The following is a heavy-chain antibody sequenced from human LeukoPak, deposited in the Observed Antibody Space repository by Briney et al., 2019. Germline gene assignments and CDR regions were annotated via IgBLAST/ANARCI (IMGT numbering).Heavy chain of an antibody. Sequence: ASVKVSCKPSGYTFTSYGISWVRQAPGQGLEWMGWISTYNGNANYAQKFQGRVTMTTDTSTSTAYMELRSLRSDDTAVYYCARDPDCSGGRCYSWGNGMDVWGQGTTVTVSS. CDR1: GYTFTSYG. CDR2: ISTYNGNA. CDR3: ARDPDCSGGRCYSWGNGMDV. D-gene: IGHD2-15*01. V-gene: IGHV1-18*01. J-gene: IGHJ6*02.